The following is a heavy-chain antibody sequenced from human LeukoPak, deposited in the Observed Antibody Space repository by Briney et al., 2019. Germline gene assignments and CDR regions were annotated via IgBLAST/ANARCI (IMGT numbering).Heavy chain of an antibody. J-gene: IGHJ4*02. Sequence: PGGSLRLSCAASGFTFSSYAMHWVRQAPGKGLEWVAVIWYDGSKEYYADSVKGRFTVSRDNSKNTLYLQMNSLRADDTAVYYCARITGNYYEIDYWGQGTLVTVSS. D-gene: IGHD3-22*01. CDR2: IWYDGSKE. CDR1: GFTFSSYA. CDR3: ARITGNYYEIDY. V-gene: IGHV3-33*08.